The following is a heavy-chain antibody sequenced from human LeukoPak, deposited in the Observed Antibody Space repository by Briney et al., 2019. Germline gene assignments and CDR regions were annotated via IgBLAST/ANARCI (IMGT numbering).Heavy chain of an antibody. CDR1: GFIFNNYR. Sequence: GGSLRLSCEASGFIFNNYRMSWVRQAPGKGLEWVASINQDGSEKHSVDSVKGRFTISRDNAKNSLFLQMNSLRAEDTAVYYCARGSGDLDSWGQGTLVTVSS. V-gene: IGHV3-7*01. J-gene: IGHJ4*02. D-gene: IGHD3-3*01. CDR2: INQDGSEK. CDR3: ARGSGDLDS.